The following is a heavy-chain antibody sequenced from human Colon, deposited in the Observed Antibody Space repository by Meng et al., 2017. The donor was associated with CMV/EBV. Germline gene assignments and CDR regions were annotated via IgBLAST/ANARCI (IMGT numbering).Heavy chain of an antibody. V-gene: IGHV3-53*01. J-gene: IGHJ3*01. CDR3: ARSFCTMGCYINAYDV. Sequence: GESLKISCTASGFNASNTYMTWVCQAPGKGLEWVSLIYTGGDTYYADSVKGRFTFSRDVLKNIFYLQMNSLRAEDTAVYYCARSFCTMGCYINAYDVWGQGTMVTVSS. D-gene: IGHD2-8*01. CDR1: GFNASNTY. CDR2: IYTGGDT.